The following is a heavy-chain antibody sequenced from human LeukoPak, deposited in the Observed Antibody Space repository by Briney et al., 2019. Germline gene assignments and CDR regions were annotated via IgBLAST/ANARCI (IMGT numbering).Heavy chain of an antibody. Sequence: SETLSLTCTVSGGSTSSGTYYSSWIRQHPGKDLEWLGYIHYSGSTYYNPSLESRLTISVDTSKNQFPLKLSSVTAADTAVYYCARVSSNWDTYFHCWGQGSLVTVSS. D-gene: IGHD7-27*01. CDR1: GGSTSSGTYY. J-gene: IGHJ4*02. CDR3: ARVSSNWDTYFHC. V-gene: IGHV4-31*03. CDR2: IHYSGST.